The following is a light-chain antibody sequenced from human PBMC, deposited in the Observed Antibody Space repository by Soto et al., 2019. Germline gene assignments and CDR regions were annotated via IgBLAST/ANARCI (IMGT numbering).Light chain of an antibody. Sequence: EIVLTQSPGTLSLSPGERATLSCRASQSVSSSYLAWYQQKPGQAPRLLIYGASTRATGVPARFSGSASGTEFTLTITRLESEDFAVYYCQHYGNWPLTFGGGTKVDIK. CDR1: QSVSSSY. V-gene: IGKV3-20*01. CDR3: QHYGNWPLT. J-gene: IGKJ4*01. CDR2: GAS.